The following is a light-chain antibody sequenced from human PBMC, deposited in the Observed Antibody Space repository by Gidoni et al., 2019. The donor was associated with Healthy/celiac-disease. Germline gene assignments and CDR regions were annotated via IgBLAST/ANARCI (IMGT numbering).Light chain of an antibody. CDR2: GAS. Sequence: ELVLTQSPGTLSLSPGARATLSCRASQSVSSSYLAWYQQKPGQAPRLLIYGASSRATGIPDRFSGSGSGTDFTLTISRLEPEDFAVYYCQQYGSSPPMYTFGQGTKLEIK. V-gene: IGKV3-20*01. J-gene: IGKJ2*01. CDR1: QSVSSSY. CDR3: QQYGSSPPMYT.